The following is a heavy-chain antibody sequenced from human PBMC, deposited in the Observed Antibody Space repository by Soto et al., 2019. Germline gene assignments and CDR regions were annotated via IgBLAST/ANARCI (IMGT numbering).Heavy chain of an antibody. CDR2: INPNGGSA. CDR1: GYPFTSYY. V-gene: IGHV1-46*01. CDR3: ARDLPNYYDSSGPSMDSFDI. Sequence: ASVKVSCKASGYPFTSYYMHWVRQAPGQGLEWMGIINPNGGSARYAQKFQGRVTLTRDTSTSTVYMELSSLRSEDTAVYYCARDLPNYYDSSGPSMDSFDIWGQGTMVTVSS. J-gene: IGHJ3*02. D-gene: IGHD3-22*01.